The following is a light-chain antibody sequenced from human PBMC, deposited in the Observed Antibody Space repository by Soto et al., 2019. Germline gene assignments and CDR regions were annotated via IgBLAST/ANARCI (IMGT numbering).Light chain of an antibody. CDR2: GAS. CDR1: QSVSSSY. CDR3: QKYGSSPGIT. V-gene: IGKV3-20*01. J-gene: IGKJ5*01. Sequence: EIVLTQSPGTLSLSPGGRATLSCRASQSVSSSYLAWYQQKPGQAPRLLIYGASSRATGIPDRFSGSGSGTDFTLTISRLEPEDFAVYYCQKYGSSPGITFGQGTRLEIK.